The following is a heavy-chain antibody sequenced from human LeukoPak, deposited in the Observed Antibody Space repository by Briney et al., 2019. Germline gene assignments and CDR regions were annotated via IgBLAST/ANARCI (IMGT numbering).Heavy chain of an antibody. Sequence: PGGSLRLSCAASGFTVSSNYMSWVRQAPGKGLEWVSVIYSGGSTYYADSVKGRFTISRDNSKNTLYLQMNSLRAEDTGVYYCASSMVRGVITAFDYWGQGTLVTVSS. J-gene: IGHJ4*02. CDR2: IYSGGST. D-gene: IGHD3-10*01. V-gene: IGHV3-53*01. CDR3: ASSMVRGVITAFDY. CDR1: GFTVSSNY.